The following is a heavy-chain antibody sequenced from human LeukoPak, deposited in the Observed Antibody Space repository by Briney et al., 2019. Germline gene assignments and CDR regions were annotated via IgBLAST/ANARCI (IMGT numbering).Heavy chain of an antibody. D-gene: IGHD4-23*01. CDR1: GGSFDGYY. J-gene: IGHJ6*02. V-gene: IGHV4-34*01. CDR2: INHSGST. CDR3: ARGRGGKVGYHQKSMDV. Sequence: SETLSLTCAAYGGSFDGYYLHWVRQPPGKGLEWIGEINHSGSTNYNPSLKSRVTISVDTSKNQFSLKLSYVTAADTAVYYCARGRGGKVGYHQKSMDVWGQGTTVTVSS.